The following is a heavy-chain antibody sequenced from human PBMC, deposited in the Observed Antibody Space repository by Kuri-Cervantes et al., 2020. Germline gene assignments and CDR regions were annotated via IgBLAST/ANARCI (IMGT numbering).Heavy chain of an antibody. J-gene: IGHJ4*02. CDR1: GFTFSDYY. Sequence: GESLKISCAASGFTFSDYYMSWIRQAPGKGLEWVSYISSRGSTIYYADSVKGRFTISRDNSKNTLYLQMNSLRAEDTAVYYCASETLYYYDSSGYHNWGQGTLVTVSS. CDR3: ASETLYYYDSSGYHN. V-gene: IGHV3-11*04. D-gene: IGHD3-22*01. CDR2: ISSRGSTI.